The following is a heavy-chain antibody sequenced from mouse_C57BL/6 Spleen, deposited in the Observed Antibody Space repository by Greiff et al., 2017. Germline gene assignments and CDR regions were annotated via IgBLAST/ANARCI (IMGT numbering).Heavy chain of an antibody. Sequence: EVKLVESGGGLVQPKGSLKLSCAASGFTFNTYAMHWVRQAPGKGLEWVAHIRSKSSNYATYYADSVKDRFTISRDDSQSMLYLQMNNLKTEDTAMYYCVRDLNYYAMDYWGQGTSVTVSS. CDR3: VRDLNYYAMDY. V-gene: IGHV10-3*01. CDR1: GFTFNTYA. J-gene: IGHJ4*01. CDR2: IRSKSSNYAT.